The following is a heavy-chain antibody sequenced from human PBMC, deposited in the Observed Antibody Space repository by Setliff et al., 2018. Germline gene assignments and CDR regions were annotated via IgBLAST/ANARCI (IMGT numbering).Heavy chain of an antibody. V-gene: IGHV4-59*08. J-gene: IGHJ4*02. Sequence: SETLSLTCTVSGGSISSYYWSWIRQPPGKGLEWIGYIYYSGSTNYNPSLKSRVTISVDTSKNQFSLKLSSMTAADTAVYYCAALGITMVRGVIITWRGSFDYWGQGTLVTVSS. CDR2: IYYSGST. D-gene: IGHD3-10*01. CDR3: AALGITMVRGVIITWRGSFDY. CDR1: GGSISSYY.